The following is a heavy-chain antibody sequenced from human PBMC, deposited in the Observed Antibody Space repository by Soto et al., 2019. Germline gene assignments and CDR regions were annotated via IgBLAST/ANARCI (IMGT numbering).Heavy chain of an antibody. J-gene: IGHJ4*02. Sequence: PSETLSLTCAVYGGSFSGYYWSWIRQPPGKGLEWIGEINHSGSTNYNPSLKSRVTISVDTSKNQFSLKLSSVTAADTAVYYCASFPQVEMATIKDYWGQGTLVTVSS. CDR1: GGSFSGYY. CDR3: ASFPQVEMATIKDY. CDR2: INHSGST. D-gene: IGHD5-12*01. V-gene: IGHV4-34*01.